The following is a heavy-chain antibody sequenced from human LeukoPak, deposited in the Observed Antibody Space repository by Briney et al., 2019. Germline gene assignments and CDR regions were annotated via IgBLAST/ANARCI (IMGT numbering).Heavy chain of an antibody. V-gene: IGHV3-21*01. CDR1: GFTFSSYS. CDR3: ARDADFWSGGYYYYYMDV. J-gene: IGHJ6*03. CDR2: ISSSSSYI. D-gene: IGHD3-3*01. Sequence: GGSLRLSCAASGFTFSSYSMNWVRQAPGKGLEWVSSISSSSSYIYYADSVKGRFTISRDNAKNSLYLQMNSLRAEDTAVYYCARDADFWSGGYYYYYMDVWGKGTTVTVPS.